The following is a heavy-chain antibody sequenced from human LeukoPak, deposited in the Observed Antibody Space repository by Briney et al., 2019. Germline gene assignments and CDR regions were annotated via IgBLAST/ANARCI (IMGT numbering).Heavy chain of an antibody. CDR1: GFNIGDQY. Sequence: GGSLRLSCAGSGFNIGDQYMSWIRQAPGKGPEWISYISGDSRDINYADSVRGRFTISRDTSKNTLYLQMNSLRAEDTAVYYCARDTFGELFTWGQGTLVTVSS. J-gene: IGHJ5*02. D-gene: IGHD3-10*01. CDR2: ISGDSRDI. CDR3: ARDTFGELFT. V-gene: IGHV3-11*05.